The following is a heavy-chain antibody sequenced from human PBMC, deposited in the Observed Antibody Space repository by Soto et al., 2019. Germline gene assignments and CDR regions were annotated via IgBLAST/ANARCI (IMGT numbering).Heavy chain of an antibody. Sequence: SETLSLTCTVSGDSITDYYWSWIRESPGKGLEWIAYIHHTGTANYNPSLKSRVTISVDTSKSQFSLRLSSVTAADTAVYFCARYSVATIRFFDYWGQGTLDTVSS. D-gene: IGHD5-12*01. CDR1: GDSITDYY. J-gene: IGHJ4*02. V-gene: IGHV4-59*01. CDR2: IHHTGTA. CDR3: ARYSVATIRFFDY.